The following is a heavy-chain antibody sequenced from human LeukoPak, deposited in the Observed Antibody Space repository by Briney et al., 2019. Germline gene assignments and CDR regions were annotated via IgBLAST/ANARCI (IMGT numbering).Heavy chain of an antibody. CDR3: ARDRRISLDY. J-gene: IGHJ4*02. V-gene: IGHV3-23*01. Sequence: GGSLRLSCAASGFTFNNYAMSWVRQAPGKGLEWVSAISGSGGSTYYADSVKGRFTISRDNAKNSLYLQMNSLRVEDTAVYYCARDRRISLDYWGQGTLVTVSS. CDR2: ISGSGGST. D-gene: IGHD2/OR15-2a*01. CDR1: GFTFNNYA.